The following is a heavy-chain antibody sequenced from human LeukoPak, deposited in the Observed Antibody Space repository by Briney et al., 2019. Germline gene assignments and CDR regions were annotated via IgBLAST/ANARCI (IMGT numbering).Heavy chain of an antibody. J-gene: IGHJ4*02. Sequence: ASVKVSCKASGYTFTGYYMHWVRQAPGQGLEWMGWINPNSGGTNYAQKLQGRVTMTTDTSTSTAYMELRSLRSDDTAVYYCAAGVLRFLEWLSPFDYWGQGTLVTVSS. D-gene: IGHD3-3*01. CDR2: INPNSGGT. CDR3: AAGVLRFLEWLSPFDY. V-gene: IGHV1-2*02. CDR1: GYTFTGYY.